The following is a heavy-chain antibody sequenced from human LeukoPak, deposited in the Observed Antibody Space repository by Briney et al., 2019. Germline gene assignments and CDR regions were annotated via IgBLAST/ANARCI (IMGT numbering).Heavy chain of an antibody. Sequence: SVKVSCKASGGTFSSYAISWVRQAPGQGLEWMGRIIPILGIANYAQKFQGRVTITADKSTSTAYMELSSLRSEDTAVYYCARDSSSWYLGYNWFDPWDQGTLVTVSS. D-gene: IGHD6-13*01. CDR3: ARDSSSWYLGYNWFDP. CDR1: GGTFSSYA. J-gene: IGHJ5*02. CDR2: IIPILGIA. V-gene: IGHV1-69*04.